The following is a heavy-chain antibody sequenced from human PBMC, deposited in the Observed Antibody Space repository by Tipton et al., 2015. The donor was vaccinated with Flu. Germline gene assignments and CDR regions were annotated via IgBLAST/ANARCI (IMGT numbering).Heavy chain of an antibody. Sequence: GSLRLSCAASGFTFSDYYMSWVRQGPGKGLRWISVIYSTTYIYYADSVKGRFTISRDISRNIVYLQMNTLRPDDTGLYYCARGVAGGFDVWGQGTMVTVSS. V-gene: IGHV3-66*02. J-gene: IGHJ3*01. CDR3: ARGVAGGFDV. D-gene: IGHD6-19*01. CDR1: GFTFSDYY. CDR2: IYSTTYI.